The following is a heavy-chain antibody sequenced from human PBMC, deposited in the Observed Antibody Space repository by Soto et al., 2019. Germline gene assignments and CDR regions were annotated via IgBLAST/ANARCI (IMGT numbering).Heavy chain of an antibody. J-gene: IGHJ5*02. D-gene: IGHD3-16*01. CDR3: ARGHDYIRGTVRGVWFDP. CDR2: INAGNGNT. CDR1: GFTFTSYP. V-gene: IGHV1-3*01. Sequence: QVQLVQSGAEVKKSGASVKVSCKASGFTFTSYPMHWVRRAPGQRLEWMGWINAGNGNTKYSQKFQGRLTITRDTSASTAYMELSSLRSEDTAVYYCARGHDYIRGTVRGVWFDPWGQGTLVTVSS.